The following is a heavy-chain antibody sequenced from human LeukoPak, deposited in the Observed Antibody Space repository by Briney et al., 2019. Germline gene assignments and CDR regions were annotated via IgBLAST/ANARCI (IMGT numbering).Heavy chain of an antibody. J-gene: IGHJ4*02. V-gene: IGHV3-30*02. CDR2: IRYDGSNK. CDR1: GFTFSSYG. Sequence: GGSLRLSCAASGFTFSSYGMHWVRQAPGKGLEWVAFIRYDGSNKYYADSVKGRFTISRDNSKNTLYLQMNSLRAEDTAVYYRAKEYYDYVWGSYRYLYDSSGYYPYYFDYWGQGTLVTVSS. CDR3: AKEYYDYVWGSYRYLYDSSGYYPYYFDY. D-gene: IGHD3-16*02.